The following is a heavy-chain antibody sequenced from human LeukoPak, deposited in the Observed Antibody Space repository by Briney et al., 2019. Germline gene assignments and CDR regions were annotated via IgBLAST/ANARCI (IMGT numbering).Heavy chain of an antibody. CDR3: AHRLYNPLKRPFDH. Sequence: SGPTLVNPTQTLTLTCTFSGFSLSTSGVSVGWIRQPPGKALEWLALIYCDDDKRYSPSLKSRLTITKDTSKNHVVLTMTDMDPVDTATYYCAHRLYNPLKRPFDHWGQGTLVTVSS. J-gene: IGHJ4*02. CDR1: GFSLSTSGVS. D-gene: IGHD1-14*01. CDR2: IYCDDDK. V-gene: IGHV2-5*02.